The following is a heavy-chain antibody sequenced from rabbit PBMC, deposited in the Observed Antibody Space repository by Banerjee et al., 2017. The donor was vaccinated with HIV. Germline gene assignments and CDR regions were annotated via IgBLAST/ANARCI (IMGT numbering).Heavy chain of an antibody. CDR3: AREIVAVGDYIDL. Sequence: QQRLVESGGGLVKPGASLTLTCKASGFSFSSIYWICWVRQAPGRGLELIACIHGADNDDTYYASWAKGQFTVSKTSSTTVTLQMTSLTAADTATYFCAREIVAVGDYIDLWGPGTLVTVS. J-gene: IGHJ4*01. CDR2: IHGADNDDT. D-gene: IGHD1-1*01. V-gene: IGHV1S45*01. CDR1: GFSFSSIYW.